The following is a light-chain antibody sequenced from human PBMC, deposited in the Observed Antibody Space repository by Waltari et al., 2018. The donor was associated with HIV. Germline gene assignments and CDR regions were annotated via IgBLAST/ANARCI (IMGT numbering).Light chain of an antibody. Sequence: QSALTQPRSVSGSPGQTVTISCTGSSHDVGRYNYVSWYQQHPGKAPKFLIYAVSKRPSGVPDRFPGSKSDNTASLTISGLQAEDEADYYCCSFAGSYTVFGGGTKVTVL. CDR1: SHDVGRYNY. CDR2: AVS. J-gene: IGLJ3*02. CDR3: CSFAGSYTV. V-gene: IGLV2-11*01.